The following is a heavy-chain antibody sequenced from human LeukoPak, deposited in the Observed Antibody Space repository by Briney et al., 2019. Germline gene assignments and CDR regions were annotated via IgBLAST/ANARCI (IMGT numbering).Heavy chain of an antibody. CDR1: GFTFSSYG. Sequence: PGGSLRLSCAASGFTFSSYGMHWVRQAQGKGLEWVAVIWYDGSNKYYADSVNGRFTISRDNSKNTLYLQMNSLRAEDTAVYYCARGRMQWELRGSYFDYWGQGTLVTVSS. CDR3: ARGRMQWELRGSYFDY. V-gene: IGHV3-33*01. J-gene: IGHJ4*02. CDR2: IWYDGSNK. D-gene: IGHD1-26*01.